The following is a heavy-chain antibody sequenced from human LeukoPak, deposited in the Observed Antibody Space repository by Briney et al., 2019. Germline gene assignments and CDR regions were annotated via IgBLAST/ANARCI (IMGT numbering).Heavy chain of an antibody. V-gene: IGHV3-49*04. CDR2: IRSKAYGGTT. CDR3: TRDPTGHLY. J-gene: IGHJ4*02. CDR1: GFTFNNYA. Sequence: GGSLRLSCAASGFTFNNYAMSWVRQAPGKGLEWVGFIRSKAYGGTTEYAASVKGRFTISRDDSKSIAYLQMNSLKTEDTAVYYCTRDPTGHLYWGQGTLVTVSS. D-gene: IGHD2-8*02.